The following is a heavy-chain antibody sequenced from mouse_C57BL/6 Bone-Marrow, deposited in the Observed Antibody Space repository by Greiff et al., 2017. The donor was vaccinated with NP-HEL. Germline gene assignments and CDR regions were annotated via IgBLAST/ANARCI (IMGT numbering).Heavy chain of an antibody. CDR3: TRFITTVVATRYFDV. D-gene: IGHD1-1*01. J-gene: IGHJ1*03. CDR1: GFTFSSYA. CDR2: ISSGGDYI. Sequence: EVKLMESGEGLVKPGGSLKLSCAASGFTFSSYAMSWVRQTPEKRLEWVAYISSGGDYIYYADTVKGRFTISRDNARNTLYLQMSSLKSEDTAMYYCTRFITTVVATRYFDVWGTGTTVTVSS. V-gene: IGHV5-9-1*02.